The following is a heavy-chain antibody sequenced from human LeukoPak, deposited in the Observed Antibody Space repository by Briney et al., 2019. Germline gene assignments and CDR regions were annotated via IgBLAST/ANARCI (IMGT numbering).Heavy chain of an antibody. CDR2: INTDGSST. J-gene: IGHJ3*02. CDR3: ARAPPKIAIPFEGQGDAFDI. CDR1: GFTFSSYW. D-gene: IGHD3-22*01. Sequence: PGGSLRLSCAASGFTFSSYWMHWVRQAPGKGLVWVSRINTDGSSTSYADSVKGRFTISRDNAKNTLYLQMNSLRAEDTAVYYCARAPPKIAIPFEGQGDAFDIWGQGTMVTVSS. V-gene: IGHV3-74*01.